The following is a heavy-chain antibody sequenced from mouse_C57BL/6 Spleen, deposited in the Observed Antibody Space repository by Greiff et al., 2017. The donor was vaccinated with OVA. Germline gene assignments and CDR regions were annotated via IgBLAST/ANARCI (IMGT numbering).Heavy chain of an antibody. J-gene: IGHJ2*01. D-gene: IGHD1-1*01. Sequence: QVQLQQSGAELARPGASVKLSCKASGYTFTSYGISWVKQRTGRGLEWIGEIYPRSGNTYYNEKFKGKATLTADKSSSTAYMELRSLTSEDSAVYFCARKKDYGHDFDYWGQGTTLTVSS. V-gene: IGHV1-81*01. CDR2: IYPRSGNT. CDR1: GYTFTSYG. CDR3: ARKKDYGHDFDY.